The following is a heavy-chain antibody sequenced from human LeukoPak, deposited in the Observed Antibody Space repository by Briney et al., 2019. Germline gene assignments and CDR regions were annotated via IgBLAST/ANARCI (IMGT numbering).Heavy chain of an antibody. Sequence: GGSLRLSCAASRFTFSNYGMHWVRQAPGKGLEWVAVISFDGSNKYYADSVKGRFTISRDNSKNTLYLQMNSLRAEDTAVYYCAKSIVGATGDAFDIWGQGTMVTVSS. CDR2: ISFDGSNK. CDR1: RFTFSNYG. D-gene: IGHD1-26*01. J-gene: IGHJ3*02. CDR3: AKSIVGATGDAFDI. V-gene: IGHV3-30*18.